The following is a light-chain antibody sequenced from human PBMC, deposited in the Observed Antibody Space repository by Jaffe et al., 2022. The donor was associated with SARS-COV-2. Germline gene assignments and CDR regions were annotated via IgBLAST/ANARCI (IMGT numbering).Light chain of an antibody. Sequence: QSALTQPASMSGSPGQSITISCTGTSSDVVDYNYVSWYQQHPGKAPKLIIYYVSNRPSGVSYRFSGSKSGNTASLTISGLQAEDEADYYCSSYTSGSTPWVFGGGTKLTVL. V-gene: IGLV2-14*01. CDR3: SSYTSGSTPWV. CDR2: YVS. CDR1: SSDVVDYNY. J-gene: IGLJ3*02.